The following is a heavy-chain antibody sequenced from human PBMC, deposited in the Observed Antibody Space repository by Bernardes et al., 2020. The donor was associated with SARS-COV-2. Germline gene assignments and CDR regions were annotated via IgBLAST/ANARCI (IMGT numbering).Heavy chain of an antibody. V-gene: IGHV3-23*01. D-gene: IGHD5-12*01. CDR2: ISGGGVTT. CDR1: QFTFSNYA. CDR3: AKSVQIYSGLSY. Sequence: GGSLRLSCTDSQFTFSNYAMNWVRQAPGKGLEWVSTISGGGVTTYYAESVKGRFTISRDNSNNTVFLQLNSLRAEDTAIYYCAKSVQIYSGLSYWGQGTLVTVSS. J-gene: IGHJ4*02.